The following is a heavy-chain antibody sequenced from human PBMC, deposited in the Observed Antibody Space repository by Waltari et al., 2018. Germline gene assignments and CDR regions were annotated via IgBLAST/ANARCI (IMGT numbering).Heavy chain of an antibody. CDR3: GRDRGRGLYLDS. V-gene: IGHV4-4*02. D-gene: IGHD2-15*01. CDR1: GDSMSSTHL. CDR2: VNTSGKT. Sequence: QLQLQQSGPGLVRPSGTLSLTCEVSGDSMSSTHLWNWVRQPPGKGLEWLGQVNTSGKTNYNPSFAGRVTVSVDTSTNQFSLKLTSATAADTAVYYCGRDRGRGLYLDSWGQGTLVTVSP. J-gene: IGHJ4*02.